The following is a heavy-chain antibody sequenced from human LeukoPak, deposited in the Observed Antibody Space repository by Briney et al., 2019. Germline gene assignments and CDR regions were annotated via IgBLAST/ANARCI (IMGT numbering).Heavy chain of an antibody. CDR3: ARGGLVGGWYAGDY. Sequence: PRGSLRLSCVASGFTFSSFWMTWFRQAPGKGLDWVANIKQDGSVKNYEDSVKGRFTISRDNAKNSLYLQMDSVRAEDTAVYYCARGGLVGGWYAGDYWGQGTLVTVSS. CDR1: GFTFSSFW. V-gene: IGHV3-7*05. D-gene: IGHD6-19*01. J-gene: IGHJ4*02. CDR2: IKQDGSVK.